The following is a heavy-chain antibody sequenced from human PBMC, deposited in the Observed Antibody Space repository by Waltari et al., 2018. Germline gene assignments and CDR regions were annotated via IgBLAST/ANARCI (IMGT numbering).Heavy chain of an antibody. V-gene: IGHV3-23*04. CDR2: ISGSGGST. Sequence: EVQLVESGGGLVQPGGSLRLSCAASGFTFSSYAMSWVRQAPGKGLEWVSAISGSGGSTSYADSVKGRFTISRDNSKNTLYLQMNSLRAEDTAVYYCARGYSSGWYYFDYWGQGTLVTVSS. CDR3: ARGYSSGWYYFDY. J-gene: IGHJ4*02. D-gene: IGHD6-19*01. CDR1: GFTFSSYA.